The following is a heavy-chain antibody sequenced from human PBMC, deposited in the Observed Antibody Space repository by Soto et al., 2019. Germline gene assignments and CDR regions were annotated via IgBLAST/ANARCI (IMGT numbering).Heavy chain of an antibody. J-gene: IGHJ6*02. CDR2: INHSGST. CDR3: ARGGLSKWELLYYYYGMDV. CDR1: GGSFSGYY. V-gene: IGHV4-34*01. Sequence: SETLSLTCAVYGGSFSGYYWSWIRQPPGKGLEWIGEINHSGSTNYNPSLKSRVTISVDTSKKQFSLKLSSVTAADTAVYYCARGGLSKWELLYYYYGMDVWGQGTTVTVSS. D-gene: IGHD1-26*01.